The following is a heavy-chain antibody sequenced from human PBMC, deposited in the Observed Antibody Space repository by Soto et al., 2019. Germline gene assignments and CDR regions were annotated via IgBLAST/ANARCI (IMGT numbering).Heavy chain of an antibody. J-gene: IGHJ4*02. D-gene: IGHD4-4*01. CDR2: IKSKTDGGTT. V-gene: IGHV3-15*01. CDR1: GFTFRNAW. Sequence: GGSLRLSCAASGFTFRNAWMSWVRQAPGKGLEWVGRIKSKTDGGTTDYAAPVKGRFAISRDDSKNTLYLQMNSLKTEGAAVYYYTTDDPISKYWGKETVVTVSS. CDR3: TTDDPISKY.